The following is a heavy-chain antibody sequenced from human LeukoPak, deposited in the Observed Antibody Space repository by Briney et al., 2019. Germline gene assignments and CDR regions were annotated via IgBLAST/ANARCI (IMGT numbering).Heavy chain of an antibody. CDR1: GYTFTNYH. D-gene: IGHD3-22*01. Sequence: EASVKVSCKTSGYTFTNYHIHWVRQAPGQEPEWMGIIHPDGGGTTYAQKFQGRVTMTSDLSASTVYMQLNSLRFEDTAVYYCARPTPEDHETSGSINSVYLFHYWGQGTLVTVSS. V-gene: IGHV1-46*01. CDR2: IHPDGGGT. J-gene: IGHJ4*02. CDR3: ARPTPEDHETSGSINSVYLFHY.